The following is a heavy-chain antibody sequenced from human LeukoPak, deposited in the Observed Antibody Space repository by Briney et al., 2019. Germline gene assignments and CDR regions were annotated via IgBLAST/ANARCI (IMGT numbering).Heavy chain of an antibody. D-gene: IGHD6-6*01. Sequence: PGGSLRLSCAASGFTFSSYWMSWVRQAPGKGLEWVAVISYDGSNKYYADSVKGRFTISRDNAKNSLYLQMNSLRAEDTAVYYCARGWLGSSSEGFGYWGQGTLVNVSS. CDR3: ARGWLGSSSEGFGY. CDR2: ISYDGSNK. CDR1: GFTFSSYW. V-gene: IGHV3-30-3*01. J-gene: IGHJ4*02.